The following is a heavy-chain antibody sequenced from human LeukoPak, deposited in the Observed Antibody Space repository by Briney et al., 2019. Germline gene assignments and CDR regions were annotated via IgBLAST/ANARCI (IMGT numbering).Heavy chain of an antibody. Sequence: ASVKVSCKVSGYTLTEFSMHWVRQAPGKGVEWMGGFDPEDGETIYAQELQRRVTMTKDTSTDTAYMELSSLRSEDTAVYYCATWYYYDSSDYYLADYWGQGTLVTVSS. CDR1: GYTLTEFS. CDR3: ATWYYYDSSDYYLADY. V-gene: IGHV1-24*01. J-gene: IGHJ4*02. CDR2: FDPEDGET. D-gene: IGHD3-22*01.